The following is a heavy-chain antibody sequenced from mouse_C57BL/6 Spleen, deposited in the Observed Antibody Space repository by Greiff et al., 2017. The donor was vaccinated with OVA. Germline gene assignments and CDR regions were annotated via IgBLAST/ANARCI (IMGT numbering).Heavy chain of an antibody. CDR3: ARDDDYGNHGFDV. CDR1: GFTFSDYY. Sequence: EVKVVESEGGLVQPGSSMKLSCTASGFTFSDYYMAWVRQVPEKGLEWVANINYDGSSTYYLDSLKSRFIISRDNAKNILYLQMSSLKSEDTATYYCARDDDYGNHGFDVWGTGTTVTVSS. D-gene: IGHD2-1*01. V-gene: IGHV5-16*01. CDR2: INYDGSST. J-gene: IGHJ1*03.